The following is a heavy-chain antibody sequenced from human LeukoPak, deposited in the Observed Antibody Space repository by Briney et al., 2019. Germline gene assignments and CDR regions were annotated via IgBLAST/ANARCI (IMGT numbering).Heavy chain of an antibody. Sequence: SETLSLTCTVSGGSISSYYWSWIRQPAGKGLEWIGRIYTSGSTNYNPSLKSRLTISVDTSKNQFSLKLSSVTAADTAVYYCAREIYDILTGRGVFFFDYWGQGTLVTVSS. CDR1: GGSISSYY. V-gene: IGHV4-4*07. CDR3: AREIYDILTGRGVFFFDY. CDR2: IYTSGST. J-gene: IGHJ4*02. D-gene: IGHD3-9*01.